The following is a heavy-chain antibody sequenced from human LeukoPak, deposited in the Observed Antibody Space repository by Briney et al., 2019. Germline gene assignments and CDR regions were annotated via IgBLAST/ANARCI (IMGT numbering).Heavy chain of an antibody. Sequence: SETLSLTCAVSGGSFSGYYWSWIRQPPGKGLEWIGEINHSGSTNYNPSLKSRVTISVDTSENQFYLKLSSVSAADTAVYYCARGGAANYYDSSGYYHYWGQGTLVTVSS. CDR2: INHSGST. D-gene: IGHD3-22*01. CDR1: GGSFSGYY. J-gene: IGHJ4*02. V-gene: IGHV4-34*01. CDR3: ARGGAANYYDSSGYYHY.